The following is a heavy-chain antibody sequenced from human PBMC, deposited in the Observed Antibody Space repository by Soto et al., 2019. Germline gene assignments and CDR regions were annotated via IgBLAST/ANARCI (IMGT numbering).Heavy chain of an antibody. J-gene: IGHJ5*02. V-gene: IGHV3-15*01. CDR1: GFTFSYAW. CDR3: CVVKRLDQYSTSGYWFDP. Sequence: LRLSCAASGFTFSYAWMSWARQAPGKGLEWVGRIKSKADGETKDYGAPVRGRFTISRDDAKDTLYLQMNSLRIEDTAVYYCCVVKRLDQYSTSGYWFDPWGPGTLVTVSS. CDR2: IKSKADGETK. D-gene: IGHD2-15*01.